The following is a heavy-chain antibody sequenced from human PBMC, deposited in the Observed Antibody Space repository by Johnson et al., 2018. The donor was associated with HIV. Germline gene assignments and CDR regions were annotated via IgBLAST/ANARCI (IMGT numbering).Heavy chain of an antibody. CDR2: ISSDGSNK. CDR3: ARGYILTGYSGAFDL. Sequence: QVQLVESGGGLVQAGRSLRLSCAASGFTFSSYAIHWVRQAPGKGLEWVAAISSDGSNKYYADSVKGRFTISRDNSKSTLYLQMNSLRDEDTAVYYCARGYILTGYSGAFDLWGQGTMVTVSS. V-gene: IGHV3-30*14. CDR1: GFTFSSYA. J-gene: IGHJ3*01. D-gene: IGHD3-9*01.